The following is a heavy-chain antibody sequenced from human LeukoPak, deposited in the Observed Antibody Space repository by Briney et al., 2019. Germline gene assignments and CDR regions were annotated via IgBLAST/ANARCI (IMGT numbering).Heavy chain of an antibody. Sequence: GGSLRLSCAASGFTFSSYAMSWVRQAPGKGLEWVSAISGSGGSTYYADSVKGRFTISRDNSKNTLYLQMNSLRAEDTAVYYCAKGVAAYNKSGKYYFDYWGQGTLVTVSS. CDR2: ISGSGGST. J-gene: IGHJ4*02. D-gene: IGHD6-13*01. CDR1: GFTFSSYA. V-gene: IGHV3-23*01. CDR3: AKGVAAYNKSGKYYFDY.